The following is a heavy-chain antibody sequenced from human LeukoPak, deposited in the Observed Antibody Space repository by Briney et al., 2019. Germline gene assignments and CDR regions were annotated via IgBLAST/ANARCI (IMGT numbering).Heavy chain of an antibody. CDR1: GFTFSSYW. J-gene: IGHJ6*03. Sequence: PGGSLRLSCAASGFTFSSYWMSWVRQAPGKGLEWVAVISFDGSNKYYADSVKGRFTISRDNSKNTLYLQMNSLRAEDTAVYYSARGSRTIVTTKFARGHYMDVWGKGTTVTVSS. V-gene: IGHV3-30*03. CDR2: ISFDGSNK. CDR3: ARGSRTIVTTKFARGHYMDV. D-gene: IGHD5-12*01.